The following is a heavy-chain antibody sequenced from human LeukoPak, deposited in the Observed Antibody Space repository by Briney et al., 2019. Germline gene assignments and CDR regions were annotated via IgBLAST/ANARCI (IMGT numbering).Heavy chain of an antibody. J-gene: IGHJ4*02. CDR2: IYHSGST. V-gene: IGHV4-59*11. CDR3: VRDRGSSGFDY. Sequence: SETLSLTCTVSGGSISSHYWSWIRQPPGKGLEWIGYIYHSGSTNYNPSLKSRVTISIDTSKNQFSLKLSSVTAADTAVYYCVRDRGSSGFDYWGQGTLVTVSS. CDR1: GGSISSHY. D-gene: IGHD5-18*01.